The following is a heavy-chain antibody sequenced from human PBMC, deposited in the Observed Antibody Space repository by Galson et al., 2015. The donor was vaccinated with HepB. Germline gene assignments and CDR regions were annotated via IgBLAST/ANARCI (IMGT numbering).Heavy chain of an antibody. V-gene: IGHV5-10-1*01. Sequence: SGAEVKKPGESLRISCKGSGYSFTSCWINWVGQMPGKGLEWMGRMDPSDPHTNYSPPFQAHVTLSADKSISTAYLQWSSLKASDTGIYYCASLIGYRDGSGYSDYWGQGTLVTVSS. CDR2: MDPSDPHT. CDR3: ASLIGYRDGSGYSDY. J-gene: IGHJ4*02. D-gene: IGHD3-22*01. CDR1: GYSFTSCW.